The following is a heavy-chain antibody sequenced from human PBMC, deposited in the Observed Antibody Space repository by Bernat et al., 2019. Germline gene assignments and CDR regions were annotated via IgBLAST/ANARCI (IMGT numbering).Heavy chain of an antibody. D-gene: IGHD3-22*01. CDR1: GGSISSSSYY. CDR2: IYYSGST. V-gene: IGHV4-39*01. J-gene: IGHJ3*02. Sequence: QLQLQESGPGLVKPSETLSLTCTVSGGSISSSSYYWGWIRQPPGKGLEWIGSIYYSGSTYYNPSLKSRVTISVDTSKNKFSLKLSYVTAADTAVYYCARPWNYYDSSGFQKGYDAFDIWGQGTMVTVSS. CDR3: ARPWNYYDSSGFQKGYDAFDI.